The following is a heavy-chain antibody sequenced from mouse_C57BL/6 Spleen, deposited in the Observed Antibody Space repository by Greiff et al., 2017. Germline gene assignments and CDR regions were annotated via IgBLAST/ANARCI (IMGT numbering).Heavy chain of an antibody. J-gene: IGHJ4*01. V-gene: IGHV1-50*01. CDR1: GYTFTSYW. D-gene: IGHD4-1*01. Sequence: QVQLQQPGAELVKPGASVKLSCKASGYTFTSYWMQWVKQRPGPGLAWIGEIDPSDSYTNYNQKFKGKATLTVDTSSSTAYMQLSSLTSEDSAVYYCARDWVYAMDYWGQGTSVTVSS. CDR2: IDPSDSYT. CDR3: ARDWVYAMDY.